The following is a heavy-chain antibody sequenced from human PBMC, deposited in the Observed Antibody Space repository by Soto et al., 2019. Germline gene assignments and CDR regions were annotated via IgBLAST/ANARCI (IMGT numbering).Heavy chain of an antibody. CDR1: GFTFSSYG. D-gene: IGHD4-17*01. CDR3: AKDQDAYGDYYYYGMDV. J-gene: IGHJ6*02. CDR2: ISYDGSNK. Sequence: GGSLRLSCAASGFTFSSYGMHWVRQAPGKGLEWVAVISYDGSNKYYADSVKGRFTISRDNSKNTLYLQMNSLRAEDTALYSCAKDQDAYGDYYYYGMDVWGQGTTVTVSS. V-gene: IGHV3-30*18.